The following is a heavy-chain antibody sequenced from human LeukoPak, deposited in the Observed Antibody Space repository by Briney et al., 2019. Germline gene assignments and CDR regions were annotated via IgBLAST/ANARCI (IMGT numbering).Heavy chain of an antibody. CDR2: LYYSGTT. V-gene: IGHV4-39*01. CDR1: GGYISSSSYY. D-gene: IGHD6-6*01. Sequence: PSETLSLTCTVSGGYISSSSYYWGWIRQPPGKGLEWIGSLYYSGTTYYNPSLKSRVTISVDTSKNQFSLKLTSVTAADTAVYYCASDLGGNEYSSSPDYWGQGTLVTVSS. J-gene: IGHJ4*02. CDR3: ASDLGGNEYSSSPDY.